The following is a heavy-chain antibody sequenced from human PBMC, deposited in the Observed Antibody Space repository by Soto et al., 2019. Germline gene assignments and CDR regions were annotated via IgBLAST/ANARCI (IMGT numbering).Heavy chain of an antibody. CDR1: AFTFSDYA. V-gene: IGHV3-23*01. Sequence: GGSLRLSCAASAFTFSDYAMAWVRQAPGKGLEWVSLISGSGGCTHYADSVKGRFVIPRDNSKNTVFLQMSSLRVEDTAVYYCAKNNALAGRDYYYHGNDAWGQGTKVHVSS. D-gene: IGHD2-2*01. CDR3: AKNNALAGRDYYYHGNDA. CDR2: ISGSGGCT. J-gene: IGHJ6*01.